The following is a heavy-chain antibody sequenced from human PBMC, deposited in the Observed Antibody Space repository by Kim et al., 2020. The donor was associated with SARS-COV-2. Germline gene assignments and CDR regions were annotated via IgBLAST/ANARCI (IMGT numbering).Heavy chain of an antibody. CDR1: GGSFGGYS. D-gene: IGHD3-22*01. J-gene: IGHJ4*02. CDR3: ARGKSEISMIVVVMTGASYYFGF. V-gene: IGHV4-34*01. CDR2: INHRGST. Sequence: SETLSLTCAVDGGSFGGYSWTWIRQPPGKGLEWIGEINHRGSTKYNSSLKSRVTISLDTSKNQFSLRLKSVTAADTAVYYCARGKSEISMIVVVMTGASYYFGFWGQGNLVTVTS.